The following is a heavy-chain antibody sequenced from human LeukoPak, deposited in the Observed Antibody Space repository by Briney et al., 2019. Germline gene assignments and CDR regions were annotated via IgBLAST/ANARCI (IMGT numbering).Heavy chain of an antibody. Sequence: GESLKISCKGSGYSFASYWVGWVRHVPGKDLEWMGIIYPGDSDTTYSPSFQGQVTISADKSVSTAYLQWSSLKASDTAIYYCARPIGDPRYWYIDLWGRGTLVTVSS. D-gene: IGHD4-17*01. CDR2: IYPGDSDT. V-gene: IGHV5-51*01. CDR1: GYSFASYW. J-gene: IGHJ2*01. CDR3: ARPIGDPRYWYIDL.